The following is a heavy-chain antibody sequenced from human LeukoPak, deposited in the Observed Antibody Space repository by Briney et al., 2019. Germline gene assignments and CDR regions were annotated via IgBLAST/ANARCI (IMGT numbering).Heavy chain of an antibody. J-gene: IGHJ6*03. CDR3: ARGRVAPRTITMIVKGYMDV. CDR2: INHSGST. D-gene: IGHD3-22*01. CDR1: GGSFSGYY. Sequence: PSETLSLTCAVYGGSFSGYYWSWIRQPPGKGLEWIGEINHSGSTNYNPSLKSRVTISVDTSKNQFSLKLSSVTAADTAVYYCARGRVAPRTITMIVKGYMDVWGKGTTVTVSS. V-gene: IGHV4-34*01.